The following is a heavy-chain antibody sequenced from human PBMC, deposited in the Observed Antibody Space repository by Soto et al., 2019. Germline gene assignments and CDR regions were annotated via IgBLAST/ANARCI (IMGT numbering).Heavy chain of an antibody. CDR3: ARDLWGYCGTDCYPLDV. D-gene: IGHD2-21*02. J-gene: IGHJ6*02. Sequence: SDTLSLTCAVSGWSFSGYYWSWFRQPPGKGLEWIGEINHSGSTNYNPPLKSRVTISVDTSRNQFSLKLNSVTAADTAVYYCARDLWGYCGTDCYPLDVWGQGTTVT. CDR2: INHSGST. V-gene: IGHV4-34*01. CDR1: GWSFSGYY.